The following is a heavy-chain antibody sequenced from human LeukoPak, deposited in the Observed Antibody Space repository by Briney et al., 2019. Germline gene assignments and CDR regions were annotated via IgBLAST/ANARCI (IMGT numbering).Heavy chain of an antibody. D-gene: IGHD4-17*01. V-gene: IGHV3-48*04. J-gene: IGHJ4*02. CDR3: VGSDYGDSFDY. Sequence: GGSLRLSCAASGFTFSSYSMNWVRQAPGKGLEWVSYISSSSSTIYYADSVKGRFTISRDNAKNSLYLQMNSLRAEDTTVYYCVGSDYGDSFDYWGQGTLVTVSS. CDR2: ISSSSSTI. CDR1: GFTFSSYS.